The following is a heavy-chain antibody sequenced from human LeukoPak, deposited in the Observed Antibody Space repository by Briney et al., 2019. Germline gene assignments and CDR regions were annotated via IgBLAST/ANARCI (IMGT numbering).Heavy chain of an antibody. D-gene: IGHD3-10*02. J-gene: IGHJ6*03. V-gene: IGHV5-51*01. CDR1: GYSFTSYW. CDR3: ARLPWSGSYPYYYYYMDV. CDR2: IYPGDSDT. Sequence: GESLKISCKGSGYSFTSYWIGWARQMPGKGLEWMGIIYPGDSDTRYSPSFQGQVTISADKSISTAYLQWSSLKASDTAMYYCARLPWSGSYPYYYYYMDVWGKGTTVTISS.